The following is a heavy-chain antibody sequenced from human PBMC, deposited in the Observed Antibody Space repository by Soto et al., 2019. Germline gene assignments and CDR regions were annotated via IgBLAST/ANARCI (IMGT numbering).Heavy chain of an antibody. J-gene: IGHJ4*02. CDR3: TKGTSFGY. CDR1: GFTFSNYA. Sequence: EVQLLESGGGLVQPGGSLRLSCAASGFTFSNYAMSWVRQAPGKGLEWVSSISDSGVSTYYAASVKGRFTISRDNSKNTLFLQMNSLRAEDTAVYHCTKGTSFGYWGQGTLVSVTS. CDR2: ISDSGVST. D-gene: IGHD2-2*01. V-gene: IGHV3-23*01.